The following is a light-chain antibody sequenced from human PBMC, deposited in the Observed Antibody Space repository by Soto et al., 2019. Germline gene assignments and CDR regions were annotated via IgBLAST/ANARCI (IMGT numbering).Light chain of an antibody. J-gene: IGKJ5*01. CDR1: QSVTSR. Sequence: EIVWTQSPGTLSLSPGGRATLSGRASQSVTSRLAWYQHKPGQAPRLLISGAYSRASGVPVRFSGSGSGTDFTLTISRLEPEDFALYSCQQYGGSPIPFGLGTRLEL. CDR2: GAY. V-gene: IGKV3-20*01. CDR3: QQYGGSPIP.